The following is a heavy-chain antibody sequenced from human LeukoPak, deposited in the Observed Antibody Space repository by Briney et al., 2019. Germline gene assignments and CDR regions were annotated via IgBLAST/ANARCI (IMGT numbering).Heavy chain of an antibody. D-gene: IGHD3-10*01. CDR3: ARPSYASGSFFDY. J-gene: IGHJ4*02. CDR1: GFTFSSYG. V-gene: IGHV3-33*01. Sequence: PGGSLRLSCAASGFTFSSYGMHWVRQAPGKGLEWVAVIWYDGSHKYYADSVKGRFTISRDNSKNSLYLQMNSLRAEDTAVYYCARPSYASGSFFDYWGQGTLVTVSS. CDR2: IWYDGSHK.